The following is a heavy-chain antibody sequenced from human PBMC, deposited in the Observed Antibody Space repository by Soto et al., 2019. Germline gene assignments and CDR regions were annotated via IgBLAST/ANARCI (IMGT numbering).Heavy chain of an antibody. CDR2: ISYDGSNK. V-gene: IGHV3-30*18. CDR3: AKDPSLWFGELLSGQTDYYYYYYMDV. CDR1: GFTFSSYG. J-gene: IGHJ6*03. D-gene: IGHD3-10*01. Sequence: GGSLRLSCAASGFTFSSYGLHWVRQAPGKGLEWVAVISYDGSNKYYADSVKGRFTISRDNSKNTLYLQMNSLRAEDTAVYYCAKDPSLWFGELLSGQTDYYYYYYMDVWGKGTTVTVSS.